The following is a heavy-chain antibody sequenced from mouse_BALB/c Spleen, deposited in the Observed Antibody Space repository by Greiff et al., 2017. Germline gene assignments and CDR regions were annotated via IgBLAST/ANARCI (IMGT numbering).Heavy chain of an antibody. V-gene: IGHV5-17*02. CDR2: ISSGSSTI. CDR3: ARDRGSSPLDY. Sequence: EVHLVESGGGLVQPGGSRKLSCAASGFTFSSFGMHWVRQAPEKGLEWVAYISSGSSTIYYADTVKGRFTISRDNPKNTLFLQMTSLRSEDTAMYYCARDRGSSPLDYWGQGTTLTVSS. CDR1: GFTFSSFG. D-gene: IGHD1-1*01. J-gene: IGHJ2*01.